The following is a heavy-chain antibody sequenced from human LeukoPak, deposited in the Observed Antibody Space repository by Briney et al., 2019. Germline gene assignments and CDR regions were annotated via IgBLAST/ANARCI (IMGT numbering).Heavy chain of an antibody. CDR1: GFTFSSYE. CDR2: ISGSDNTI. J-gene: IGHJ1*01. CDR3: ARDGSSPQYFQH. Sequence: GGSLRLSCAASGFTFSSYEVNWVRQAPGKGLEWVAHISGSDNTIYYADSVKGRFTISRDNAKNSLYLQMNSLRAEDTAVYYCARDGSSPQYFQHWGQGTLVTVSS. V-gene: IGHV3-48*03. D-gene: IGHD1-1*01.